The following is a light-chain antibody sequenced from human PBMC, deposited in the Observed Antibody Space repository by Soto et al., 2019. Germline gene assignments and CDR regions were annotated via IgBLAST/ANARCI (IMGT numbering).Light chain of an antibody. CDR3: SSYTISSTVV. CDR1: SSDVGGYNY. CDR2: DVS. J-gene: IGLJ3*02. Sequence: QSALTQPASVSGSPGQSITISCTGTSSDVGGYNYVSWYQQHPGKAPRRMIYDVSNRPSGVANRFSGSKSGNTASLTISGRPAEDEADYYCSSYTISSTVVFGGGTKLTVL. V-gene: IGLV2-14*01.